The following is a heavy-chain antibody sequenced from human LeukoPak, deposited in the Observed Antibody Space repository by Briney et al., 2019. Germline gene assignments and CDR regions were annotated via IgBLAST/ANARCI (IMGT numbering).Heavy chain of an antibody. CDR2: ISGSGGST. Sequence: GGSLRLSCAASGFTFSSYAMSWVRQAPGKGLEWVSAISGSGGSTYYADSVKGWFTISRDNSKNTLYLQMNSLRAEDTAVYYCAKDFNPNWGLGWFDPWGQGTLVTVSS. D-gene: IGHD7-27*01. CDR1: GFTFSSYA. V-gene: IGHV3-23*01. J-gene: IGHJ5*02. CDR3: AKDFNPNWGLGWFDP.